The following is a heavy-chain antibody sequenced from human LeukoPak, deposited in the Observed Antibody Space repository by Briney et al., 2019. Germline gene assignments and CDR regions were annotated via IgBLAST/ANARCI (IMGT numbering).Heavy chain of an antibody. D-gene: IGHD6-13*01. J-gene: IGHJ4*02. Sequence: GRSLRLSCAASGFTFSSYAMSWVRQAPGRGLEWVSAISCSGGGTYYADSVKGRFTISRDNSKNTLYLQMNSLRAEDTAVYYCAKDSSSFDYWGQGTLVTVSS. CDR3: AKDSSSFDY. V-gene: IGHV3-23*01. CDR2: ISCSGGGT. CDR1: GFTFSSYA.